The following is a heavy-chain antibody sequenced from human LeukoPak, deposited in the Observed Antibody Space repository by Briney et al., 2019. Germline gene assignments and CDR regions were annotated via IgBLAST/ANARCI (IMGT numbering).Heavy chain of an antibody. D-gene: IGHD3-22*01. CDR2: IYSGGST. Sequence: GGSLRLSCAASGFTVSSNYMSWVRQAPGKGLEWVSVIYSGGSTYYADSVKGRFTISRDNSKNTLYLQMNSLRAEDTAVYCCARVKAVYDSSGYYYKLFDYWGQGTLVTVSS. V-gene: IGHV3-66*02. CDR3: ARVKAVYDSSGYYYKLFDY. J-gene: IGHJ4*02. CDR1: GFTVSSNY.